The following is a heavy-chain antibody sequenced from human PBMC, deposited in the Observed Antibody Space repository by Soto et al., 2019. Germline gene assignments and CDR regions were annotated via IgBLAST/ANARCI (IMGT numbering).Heavy chain of an antibody. CDR3: AKTFYQRLLGEVFGS. CDR1: GFTFGSDW. V-gene: IGHV3-7*02. D-gene: IGHD2-2*01. CDR2: IRGDGSLE. J-gene: IGHJ4*02. Sequence: GGSLRLSCAASGFTFGSDWMSWVRQTPGKGLEWVANIRGDGSLEYYADSVKGRFTISRDSSRNTVYLQLNSLRTEDTAVYYCAKTFYQRLLGEVFGSWGQGTQVTVSS.